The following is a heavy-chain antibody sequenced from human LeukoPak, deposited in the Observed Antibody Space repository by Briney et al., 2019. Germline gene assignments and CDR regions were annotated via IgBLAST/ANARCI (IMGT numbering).Heavy chain of an antibody. D-gene: IGHD6-19*01. CDR1: GYTFTSYG. J-gene: IGHJ6*03. CDR3: ARGRAGTISPYYYYYMDV. Sequence: ASVKVSCKASGYTFTSYGISWVRQAPGQGLEWMGWISAYNGNTNYAQKLQGRVTMTTDTSTSTAYMELRSLRSDGTAVYYCARGRAGTISPYYYYYMDVWGKGTTVTVSS. CDR2: ISAYNGNT. V-gene: IGHV1-18*01.